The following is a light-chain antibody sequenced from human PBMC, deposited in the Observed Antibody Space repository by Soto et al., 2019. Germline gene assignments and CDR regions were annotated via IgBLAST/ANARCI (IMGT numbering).Light chain of an antibody. Sequence: EIRMTQSPAILSVSPGESATLSCRASQSVSSHVVWYQQKPGQAPRLLISDSSATGFPARFSGSGSGTEFTLTISSLQSDDSATYYCLQDINYPWTFGQGTKVEIK. CDR2: DSS. V-gene: IGKV3-15*01. J-gene: IGKJ1*01. CDR3: LQDINYPWT. CDR1: QSVSSH.